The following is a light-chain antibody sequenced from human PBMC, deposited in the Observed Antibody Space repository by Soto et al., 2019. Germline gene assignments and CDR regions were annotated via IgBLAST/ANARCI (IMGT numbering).Light chain of an antibody. J-gene: IGLJ1*01. CDR3: SSYTSSSSHYV. CDR1: SSDVGAYNY. V-gene: IGLV2-14*01. CDR2: EVS. Sequence: QSALTQPASVSGSPGQSITISCTGTSSDVGAYNYVSWYQQHPGKAPKLMIYEVSNRPSGLSYRFSGSKSGNTASLTISGLQAEDEADYYCSSYTSSSSHYVFGPGTKVTVL.